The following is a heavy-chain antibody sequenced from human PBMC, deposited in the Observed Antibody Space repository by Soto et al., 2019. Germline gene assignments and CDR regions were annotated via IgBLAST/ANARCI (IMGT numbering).Heavy chain of an antibody. V-gene: IGHV1-69*13. J-gene: IGHJ6*02. CDR3: ARDLGGSGSYYNGDLAAYYYYYGMDV. D-gene: IGHD3-10*01. CDR2: IIPIFGTA. CDR1: GGTFSSYA. Sequence: ASVKVSCKASGGTFSSYAISWVRQAPGQGLEWMGGIIPIFGTANYAQKFQGRVTITADESTSTAYMELSSLRSEDTAVYYCARDLGGSGSYYNGDLAAYYYYYGMDVWGQGTTVTVSS.